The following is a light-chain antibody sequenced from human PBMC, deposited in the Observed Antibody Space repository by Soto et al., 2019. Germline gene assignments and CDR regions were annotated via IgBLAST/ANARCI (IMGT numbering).Light chain of an antibody. CDR1: SRDVGSYTL. CDR2: EIS. CDR3: CSYSRSTTFV. J-gene: IGLJ1*01. Sequence: QSVLAQPASVSGSPGQSITISCTGTSRDVGSYTLVSWYQQHPGKAPKLMIYEISKRPSGVSDRFSGSRSGNTASLTVSGLQAEDEADYYCCSYSRSTTFVFGTGTKVTVL. V-gene: IGLV2-23*02.